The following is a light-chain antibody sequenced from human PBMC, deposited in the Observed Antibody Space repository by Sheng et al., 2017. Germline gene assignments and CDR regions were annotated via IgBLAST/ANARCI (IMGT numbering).Light chain of an antibody. CDR1: SSDIGAYDY. Sequence: QSALTQPASVSGSPGQSITISCTGTSSDIGAYDYVSWYQHHPGKAPKLIVYDINTRPSGISDRFSGSKSGNTASLTICGLQAEDEADYYCVPYTTSNTWVFGGGTKLTVL. J-gene: IGLJ3*02. CDR3: VPYTTSNTWV. V-gene: IGLV2-14*03. CDR2: DIN.